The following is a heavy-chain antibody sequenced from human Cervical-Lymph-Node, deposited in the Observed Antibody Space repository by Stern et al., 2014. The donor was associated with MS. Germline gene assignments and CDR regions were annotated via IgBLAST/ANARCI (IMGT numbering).Heavy chain of an antibody. D-gene: IGHD1-26*01. CDR1: GYTFIDYY. V-gene: IGHV1-46*03. CDR3: ARERADNDAFDF. J-gene: IGHJ3*01. CDR2: INLSDGAT. Sequence: VQLEESGAEVKKPGDSVTVSCRTSGYTFIDYYIHWVRQAPGQGLEWMGIINLSDGATTYAQKFQGRVTMTRDTSTNTAYMQLGSLTSEDTAVFFCARERADNDAFDFWGQGTMVTVSS.